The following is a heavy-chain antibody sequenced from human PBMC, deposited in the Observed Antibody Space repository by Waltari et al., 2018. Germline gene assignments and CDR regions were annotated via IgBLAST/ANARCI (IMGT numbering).Heavy chain of an antibody. CDR3: ARGAPSRSNHYERPPPRDYYYYYGMDV. CDR1: GFTFSSYA. Sequence: QVQLVESGGGVVQPGRSLRLSCAASGFTFSSYAMHWVRQAPGKGLEGVAVISYDGSKKYYADSVKGRFIIARDNSKNTLDLQMISLGADDTSVYYCARGAPSRSNHYERPPPRDYYYYYGMDVWGQGTTVTVSS. CDR2: ISYDGSKK. J-gene: IGHJ6*02. V-gene: IGHV3-30-3*01. D-gene: IGHD2-2*01.